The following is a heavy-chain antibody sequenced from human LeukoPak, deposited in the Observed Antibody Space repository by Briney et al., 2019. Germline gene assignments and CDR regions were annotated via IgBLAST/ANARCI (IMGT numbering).Heavy chain of an antibody. J-gene: IGHJ4*02. D-gene: IGHD3-10*01. CDR1: GFTFSTSW. CDR3: ARTYGSGSSYRHFDS. CDR2: IKGDGTEK. Sequence: GMSLRLSCAASGFTFSTSWMTWLRQTPGKGLEGVTNIKGDGTEKNYVDSVKGSSTISRNNINNSLYLQMNGLKAENTALYNGARTYGSGSSYRHFDSWGQGTLVTVSS. V-gene: IGHV3-7*01.